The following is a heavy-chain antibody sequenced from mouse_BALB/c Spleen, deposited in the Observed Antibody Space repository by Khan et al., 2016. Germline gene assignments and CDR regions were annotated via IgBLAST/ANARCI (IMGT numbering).Heavy chain of an antibody. CDR1: GYTFTDYY. Sequence: QVQLQQSGAELARPGASVKLSCKASGYTFTDYYINWVKQRTGQGLEWIGEIYPGSGNSYYNEKFKGRAILTAEQSSSTAYMQLSILTSEDSAVXFCAKGGRTDSYGMDYWGQGTSVTVSS. D-gene: IGHD1-1*01. V-gene: IGHV1-76*01. CDR3: AKGGRTDSYGMDY. J-gene: IGHJ4*01. CDR2: IYPGSGNS.